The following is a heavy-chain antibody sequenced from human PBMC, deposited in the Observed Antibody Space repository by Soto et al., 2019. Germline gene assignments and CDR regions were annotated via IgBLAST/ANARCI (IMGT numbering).Heavy chain of an antibody. V-gene: IGHV5-10-1*01. Sequence: GESLKISCKSSGYSFTSYWISWVRQMPGKGLEWMGRIDPSDSYTNYSPSFQGHVTISADKSISTAYLQWSSLKASDTAMYYCARQSCSSTTCYLQGMDVWGQGTTVTVSS. CDR2: IDPSDSYT. CDR1: GYSFTSYW. CDR3: ARQSCSSTTCYLQGMDV. D-gene: IGHD2-2*01. J-gene: IGHJ6*02.